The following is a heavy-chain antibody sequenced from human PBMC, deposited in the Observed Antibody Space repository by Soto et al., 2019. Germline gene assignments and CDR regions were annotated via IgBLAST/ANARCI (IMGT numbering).Heavy chain of an antibody. Sequence: GGSLRLSCAASGFTFSSYGMHWVRQAPGKGLEWVAVIWYDGSNKYYADSVKGRFTISRDNSKNTLYLQMNSLRAEDTAVYYCARDQYRAVTNARYGMDVWGQGTTVPVSS. J-gene: IGHJ6*02. CDR3: ARDQYRAVTNARYGMDV. CDR1: GFTFSSYG. D-gene: IGHD4-4*01. V-gene: IGHV3-33*01. CDR2: IWYDGSNK.